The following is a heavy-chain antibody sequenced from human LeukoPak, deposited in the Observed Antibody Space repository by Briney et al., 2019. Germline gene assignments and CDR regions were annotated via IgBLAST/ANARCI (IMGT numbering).Heavy chain of an antibody. Sequence: SETPSLTCAVSGGAITGYHWSWIRQPAGKGLEWIGRIYSSGSANYNPSLKSRVTMSVDTSKNQFSLKLSSVTAADTAVYYCARGSGYFVFDYWGQGALVTVSS. CDR1: GGAITGYH. CDR2: IYSSGSA. D-gene: IGHD3-3*01. CDR3: ARGSGYFVFDY. J-gene: IGHJ4*02. V-gene: IGHV4-4*07.